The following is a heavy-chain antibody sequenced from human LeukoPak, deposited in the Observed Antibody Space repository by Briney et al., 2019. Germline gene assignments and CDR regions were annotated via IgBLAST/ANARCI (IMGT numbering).Heavy chain of an antibody. CDR2: IYYSGKT. CDR1: GGSISTYF. V-gene: IGHV4-59*01. D-gene: IGHD4-17*01. J-gene: IGHJ5*02. CDR3: ARDTRVSHWFDP. Sequence: SETLSLTCTVSGGSISTYFWTWIRQPPGKRLEWIGYIYYSGKTDYNPSVKSRVTISIDTSKNQFSLKLSSVTAADTAVYYCARDTRVSHWFDPWGQGTLVTVSS.